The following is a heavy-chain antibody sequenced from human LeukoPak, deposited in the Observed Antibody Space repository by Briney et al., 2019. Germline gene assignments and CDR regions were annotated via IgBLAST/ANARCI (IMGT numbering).Heavy chain of an antibody. CDR1: GGSIGSGAYY. V-gene: IGHV4-30-4*01. CDR3: ARGPYCTSTSCYIYAMDV. D-gene: IGHD2-2*02. J-gene: IGHJ6*02. Sequence: SQTLSLTCTVSGGSIGSGAYYGNWIRQPPGKGLEWIGYIYNSGSTYYNPSLKSRVTISVDTSQNQFSLKLSSVTAADTAVYYCARGPYCTSTSCYIYAMDVWGQGSTVSVSS. CDR2: IYNSGST.